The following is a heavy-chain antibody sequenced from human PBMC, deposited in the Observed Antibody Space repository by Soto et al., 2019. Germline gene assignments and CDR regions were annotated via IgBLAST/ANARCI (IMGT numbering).Heavy chain of an antibody. Sequence: QVQLVESGGGVVQPGRSLRLSCAVSGFTLRNHGMHWVRQSPGKGLEWVAVVSFDGRDEYYANSVKGRFTVSRDNSRNTVYLQMNSLKDEDTAVYYCAKLCRSLGFGSMRYFDSSDSDWYLDLWGRGTLVTVSS. V-gene: IGHV3-30*18. J-gene: IGHJ2*01. D-gene: IGHD3-22*01. CDR3: AKLCRSLGFGSMRYFDSSDSDWYLDL. CDR2: VSFDGRDE. CDR1: GFTLRNHG.